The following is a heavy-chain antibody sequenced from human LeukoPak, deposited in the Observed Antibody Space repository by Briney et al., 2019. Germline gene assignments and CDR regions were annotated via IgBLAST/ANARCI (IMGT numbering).Heavy chain of an antibody. CDR1: GFRFSDYW. Sequence: GGSLRLSCAASGFRFSDYWMNWVRQAPGKGLEWVASINQGGSEKHYVDSLMGRFTISRDNAKNSLYLQMSSLRVVDTAVYYCARAGVAAGLYFDSWRQGTLVTVSS. CDR2: INQGGSEK. D-gene: IGHD2-15*01. J-gene: IGHJ4*02. CDR3: ARAGVAAGLYFDS. V-gene: IGHV3-7*03.